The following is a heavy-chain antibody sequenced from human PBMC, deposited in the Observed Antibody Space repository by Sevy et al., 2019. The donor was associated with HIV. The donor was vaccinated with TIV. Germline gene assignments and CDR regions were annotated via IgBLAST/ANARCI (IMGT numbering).Heavy chain of an antibody. CDR1: GFTFSDYA. J-gene: IGHJ6*02. Sequence: GGSLRLSCAASGFTFSDYAMHWVRQAPGKGLEWVAVISYDGSNKYYADSVKGRFTISRDNSKNTLYLQMNSLRAEDTAVYYCARESAPDIVVVPAAFLSYGMDVWGQGTTVTVSS. V-gene: IGHV3-30*04. CDR2: ISYDGSNK. CDR3: ARESAPDIVVVPAAFLSYGMDV. D-gene: IGHD2-2*01.